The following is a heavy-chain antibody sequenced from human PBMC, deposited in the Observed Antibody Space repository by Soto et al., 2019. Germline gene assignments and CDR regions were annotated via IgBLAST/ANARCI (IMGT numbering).Heavy chain of an antibody. J-gene: IGHJ3*02. CDR2: IYYSGST. CDR3: ARWPTIVVVPAAINNAFDI. Sequence: SETLSLTCTVSGGSISSSSYYWGWIRQPPGKGLEWIGSIYYSGSTYYNPSLKSRVTISVDTSKNQFSLKLSSVTAADTALYYCARWPTIVVVPAAINNAFDIWGQGTMVTVSS. V-gene: IGHV4-39*01. D-gene: IGHD2-2*01. CDR1: GGSISSSSYY.